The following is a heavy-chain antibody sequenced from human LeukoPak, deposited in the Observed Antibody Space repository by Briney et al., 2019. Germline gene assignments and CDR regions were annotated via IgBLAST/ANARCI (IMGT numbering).Heavy chain of an antibody. CDR2: MNPNSGNT. CDR3: ARGLGVGATNYFDY. D-gene: IGHD1-26*01. CDR1: GYTFTTHD. V-gene: IGHV1-8*01. J-gene: IGHJ4*02. Sequence: ASVKVSCKASGYTFTTHDLTWVRQATGQGLEWMGWMNPNSGNTGYAQKFEGRVTMTRNTPISTAYMELSSLRSEDTAVYYCARGLGVGATNYFDYWGQGTLVTVSS.